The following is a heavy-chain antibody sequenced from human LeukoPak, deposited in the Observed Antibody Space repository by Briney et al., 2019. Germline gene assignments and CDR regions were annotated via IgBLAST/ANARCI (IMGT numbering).Heavy chain of an antibody. D-gene: IGHD1-26*01. J-gene: IGHJ5*02. CDR1: GGSFSGYY. Sequence: SETLSLTCAVYGGSFSGYYWSWIRQPPGKGLEWIGEINHSGSTNYNPSLKSRVTISVDTSKNQFSLKLSSVTAADTAVYYCARHEWDYSGTWGQGTLVTVSS. CDR3: ARHEWDYSGT. V-gene: IGHV4-34*01. CDR2: INHSGST.